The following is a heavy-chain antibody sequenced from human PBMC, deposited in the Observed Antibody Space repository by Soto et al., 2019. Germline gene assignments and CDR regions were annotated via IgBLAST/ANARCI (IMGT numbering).Heavy chain of an antibody. CDR2: IYYSGTT. J-gene: IGHJ4*02. V-gene: IGHV4-59*01. CDR1: GGSINDFY. D-gene: IGHD7-27*01. Sequence: SETLSLTCAVSGGSINDFYWSWIRQVPGKGLEWIGYIYYSGTTNYNPSLESRVTISIDPSKTHLSLNLSSVKPADTAVYYCAILGGVAARTFDYWGLGTLVTVSS. CDR3: AILGGVAARTFDY.